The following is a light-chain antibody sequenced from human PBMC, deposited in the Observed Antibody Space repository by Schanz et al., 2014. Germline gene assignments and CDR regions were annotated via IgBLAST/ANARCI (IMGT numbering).Light chain of an antibody. CDR3: SSYTSSSLVV. CDR1: SSDVGSYNL. J-gene: IGLJ2*01. CDR2: DVS. Sequence: QSALTQPASVSGSPGQSITISCTGTSSDVGSYNLVSWYQHHPGKAPKLIIYDVSKRPSGVSNRFSGSKSGNTASLTISGLQAEDEAGYYCSSYTSSSLVVFGGGTKVTVL. V-gene: IGLV2-14*02.